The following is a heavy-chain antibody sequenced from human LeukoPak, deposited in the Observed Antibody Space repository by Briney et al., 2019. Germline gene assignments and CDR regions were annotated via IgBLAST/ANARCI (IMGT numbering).Heavy chain of an antibody. D-gene: IGHD1-7*01. J-gene: IGHJ4*02. CDR2: IKQDGSEK. V-gene: IGHV3-7*05. CDR3: ARTTTGDY. Sequence: GGSLRLSCAASGFTFSSYWMSWVRQAPGKGLEWVGNIKQDGSEKYYVDSVKGRFSISRDNAKNSLYLQMNSLRVEDAAVYYCARTTTGDYWGQGTLVTVSS. CDR1: GFTFSSYW.